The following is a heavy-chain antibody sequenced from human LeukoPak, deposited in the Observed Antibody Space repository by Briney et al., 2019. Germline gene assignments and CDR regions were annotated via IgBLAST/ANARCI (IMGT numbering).Heavy chain of an antibody. D-gene: IGHD2-21*02. J-gene: IGHJ1*01. CDR2: ISSSSSTI. CDR1: GFTFSSYS. V-gene: IGHV3-48*01. CDR3: ARDAYCGSDCWPLFQH. Sequence: GGSLRLSCAASGFTFSSYSMSWVRQAPGKGLEWVSYISSSSSTIYYADSVKGRFTISRDNTKNSLYMQMNSLRAEDTAVYYCARDAYCGSDCWPLFQHWGEGTLVSVSS.